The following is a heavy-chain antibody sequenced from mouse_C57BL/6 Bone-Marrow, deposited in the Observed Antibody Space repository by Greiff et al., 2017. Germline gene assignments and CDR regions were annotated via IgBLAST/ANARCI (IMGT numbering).Heavy chain of an antibody. J-gene: IGHJ2*02. V-gene: IGHV1-72*01. CDR3: ARRGCYCSSIFDY. CDR2: IDPNSGGT. D-gene: IGHD1-1*01. CDR1: GYTFTSYW. Sequence: QVQLQQPGAELVKPGASVKPSCKASGYTFTSYWTHWVKQRPGRGLEWIGRIDPNSGGTKYNEKFKSKAILTVDKPSSTAYMQLSSLTSEDSAVYDCARRGCYCSSIFDYCGQSTSLTFSS.